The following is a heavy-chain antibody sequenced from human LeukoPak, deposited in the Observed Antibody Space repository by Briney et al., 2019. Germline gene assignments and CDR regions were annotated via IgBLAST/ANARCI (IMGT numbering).Heavy chain of an antibody. Sequence: ASVKVSCKASGYTFISYGISWVRQAPGQGLEWMGWISAYSGNTNYAQKLQGRVTMTTDTSTSTAYMELRSLRSDDTAVYYCARDPRIVVVPAATEGLDAFDIWGQGTMVTVSS. CDR3: ARDPRIVVVPAATEGLDAFDI. CDR2: ISAYSGNT. D-gene: IGHD2-2*01. CDR1: GYTFISYG. J-gene: IGHJ3*02. V-gene: IGHV1-18*04.